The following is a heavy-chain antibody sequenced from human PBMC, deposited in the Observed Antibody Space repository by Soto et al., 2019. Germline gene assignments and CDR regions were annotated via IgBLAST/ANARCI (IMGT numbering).Heavy chain of an antibody. CDR2: ISGSGGST. J-gene: IGHJ4*02. V-gene: IGHV3-23*01. Sequence: PGGSLRLSCAASGFTFSSYAMSWVRQAPGKGLEWVSGISGSGGSTYYADSVKGRFTISRDDSKNTLYLQMNSLRAEDTAVYYCAKLSNYDTSGYFDGYWGQGTLVTVSS. CDR3: AKLSNYDTSGYFDGY. CDR1: GFTFSSYA. D-gene: IGHD3-22*01.